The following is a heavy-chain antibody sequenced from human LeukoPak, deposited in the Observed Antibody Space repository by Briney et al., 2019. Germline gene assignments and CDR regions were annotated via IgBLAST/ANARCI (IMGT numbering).Heavy chain of an antibody. D-gene: IGHD6-19*01. Sequence: SGTLSLTCGVSGGSIDVNNWWSWVRQPPGKGLEWLGDIYQNGDTKYNPSLKSRVTISVDTSKNQFSLKLSSVTAADTAVHYCASSVKVAGTGDAFDIWGQGTMVTVSS. J-gene: IGHJ3*02. V-gene: IGHV4-4*02. CDR1: GGSIDVNNW. CDR2: IYQNGDT. CDR3: ASSVKVAGTGDAFDI.